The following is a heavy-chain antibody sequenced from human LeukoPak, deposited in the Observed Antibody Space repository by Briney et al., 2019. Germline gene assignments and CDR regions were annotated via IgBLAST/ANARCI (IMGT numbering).Heavy chain of an antibody. CDR2: INHSGST. CDR3: ARHSGWYVY. D-gene: IGHD6-19*01. J-gene: IGHJ4*02. CDR1: GGSFSGYY. V-gene: IGHV4-34*01. Sequence: PSETLSLTCAVYGGSFSGYYWSWIRQPPGKGLEWIGEINHSGSTNYNLSLKSRVTISVDTSKNQFSLKLSSVTAADTAVYYCARHSGWYVYWGQGTLVTVSS.